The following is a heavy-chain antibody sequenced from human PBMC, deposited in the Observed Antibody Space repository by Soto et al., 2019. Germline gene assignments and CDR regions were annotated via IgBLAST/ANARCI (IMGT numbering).Heavy chain of an antibody. CDR3: ATDLLGTYYYDTTRDY. J-gene: IGHJ4*02. D-gene: IGHD3-22*01. CDR1: GYTLTELS. Sequence: ASVKVSCKVSGYTLTELSMHWVRQAPGKGLEWMGGFDPEDGETIYAQKFQGRVTMTEDTSTDTAYMELSSLRSEDTAVYYCATDLLGTYYYDTTRDYWGQGTLVTVSS. CDR2: FDPEDGET. V-gene: IGHV1-24*01.